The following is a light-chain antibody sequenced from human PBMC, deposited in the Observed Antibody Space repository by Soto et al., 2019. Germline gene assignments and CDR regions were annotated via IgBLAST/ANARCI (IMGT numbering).Light chain of an antibody. CDR2: DAS. V-gene: IGKV1-16*02. Sequence: DILMTQSPSSLSASVGDRVTIPCRASQGISNYLDWSQHKPGKDHKSLIYDASSLRSAIPSKVSGSGFGTEFTRTICSLQPEDFATYYCQQYSTYPITFGPRSRLEI. CDR3: QQYSTYPIT. J-gene: IGKJ5*01. CDR1: QGISNY.